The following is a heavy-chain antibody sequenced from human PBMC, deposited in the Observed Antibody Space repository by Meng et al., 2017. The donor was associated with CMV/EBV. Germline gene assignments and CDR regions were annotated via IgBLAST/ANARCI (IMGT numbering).Heavy chain of an antibody. V-gene: IGHV3-66*02. CDR2: IYSGGST. CDR3: ASMGISGSFNWFDP. CDR1: GFTVSSNY. J-gene: IGHJ5*02. Sequence: ASGFTVSSNYMSWVRQAPGKGLEWVSVIYSGGSTYYADSVKGRSTISRDNSKNTLYLQMNSLRAEDTAVYYCASMGISGSFNWFDPWGQGTLVTVSS. D-gene: IGHD1-26*01.